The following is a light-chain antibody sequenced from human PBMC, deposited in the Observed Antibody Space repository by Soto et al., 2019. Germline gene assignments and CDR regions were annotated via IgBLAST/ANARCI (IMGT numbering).Light chain of an antibody. CDR1: QGTRND. V-gene: IGKV1-6*01. J-gene: IGKJ3*01. CDR3: LQDYTYPYT. CDR2: AAS. Sequence: AIPMTQSPSYLSASVGDRVTITCRASQGTRNDLGWYQQKPGKAPKLLIYAASSLQSGVPSRFSGSGSGTDFTLTISSLQPEDSAIYYCLQDYTYPYTFGPGTKVYIK.